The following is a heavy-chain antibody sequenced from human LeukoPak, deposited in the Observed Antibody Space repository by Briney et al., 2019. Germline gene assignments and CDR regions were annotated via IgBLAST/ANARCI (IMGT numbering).Heavy chain of an antibody. CDR2: IKQDGSEK. V-gene: IGHV3-7*01. D-gene: IGHD3-3*01. J-gene: IGHJ3*02. Sequence: GGSLRLSCAASGFTFSSYWMSWVRQAPGKGLEWVANIKQDGSEKYYVDSVKGRFTISRDNAKNSLYLQMNSLRAEDTAAYYCARESAYIAFDIWGQGTVVTVSS. CDR3: ARESAYIAFDI. CDR1: GFTFSSYW.